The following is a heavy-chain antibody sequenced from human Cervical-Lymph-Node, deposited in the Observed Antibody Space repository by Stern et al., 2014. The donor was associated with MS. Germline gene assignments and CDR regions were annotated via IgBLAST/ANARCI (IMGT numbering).Heavy chain of an antibody. Sequence: QVQLQESGPGLVKPSETLSLNCNVSGASVSRNIYFWGWIRQPPGKGLEWIGTVSFNPSLKSRVSISRDPSENQFSLKLTSVIAADTAVYYCVRATSGSHPSFDPWGQGTLVTVSS. D-gene: IGHD3-22*01. CDR2: VS. CDR3: VRATSGSHPSFDP. J-gene: IGHJ5*02. V-gene: IGHV4-39*01. CDR1: GASVSRNIYF.